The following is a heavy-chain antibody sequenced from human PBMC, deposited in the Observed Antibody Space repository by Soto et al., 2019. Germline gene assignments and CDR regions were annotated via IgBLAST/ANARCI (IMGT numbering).Heavy chain of an antibody. V-gene: IGHV3-23*01. CDR1: GFTFSSYA. J-gene: IGHJ3*02. D-gene: IGHD2-8*01. CDR3: AKNGGRMDAFDI. Sequence: EVQLLESGGGLVQPGGSLRLSCAASGFTFSSYAMSWVRQAPGKGLEWVSAISGSGGSTYYADSVKGRFTISRDNCKNTLYLQMNSLRAEDTAVYYCAKNGGRMDAFDIWGQGTMVTVSS. CDR2: ISGSGGST.